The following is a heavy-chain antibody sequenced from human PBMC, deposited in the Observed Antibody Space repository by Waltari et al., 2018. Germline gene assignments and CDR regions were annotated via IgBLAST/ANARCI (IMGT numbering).Heavy chain of an antibody. V-gene: IGHV1-2*02. Sequence: VQLVQSGAEVKKPGASVKVSCKASGYTSTGYYMHWVRQAPGPGVEWMGWINPHSGGTNYAQKFQGRVTMTRDTSISTAYMELSRLRSDDTAVYYCARDPGYSSGWLNWGQGTLVTVSS. J-gene: IGHJ4*02. D-gene: IGHD6-19*01. CDR3: ARDPGYSSGWLN. CDR2: INPHSGGT. CDR1: GYTSTGYY.